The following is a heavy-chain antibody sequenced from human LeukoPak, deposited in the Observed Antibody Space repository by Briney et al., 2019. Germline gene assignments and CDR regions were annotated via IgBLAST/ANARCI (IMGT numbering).Heavy chain of an antibody. J-gene: IGHJ6*03. CDR2: INHSGST. CDR3: ARYCSSISCYGDYYYMDV. Sequence: SSETLSLTCAVYGGSFSGYYWSWIRQPPGKGLEWIGEINHSGSTNYNPSLKSRVTISVDTSKNQFSLKLSSVTAADTAVYYCARYCSSISCYGDYYYMDVWGKGTKVTVSS. D-gene: IGHD2-2*01. CDR1: GGSFSGYY. V-gene: IGHV4-34*01.